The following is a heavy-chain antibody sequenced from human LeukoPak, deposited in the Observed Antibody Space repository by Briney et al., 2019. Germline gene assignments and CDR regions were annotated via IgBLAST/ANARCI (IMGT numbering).Heavy chain of an antibody. V-gene: IGHV3-53*01. CDR3: ARAPGHSYYYDMDV. CDR1: GFIVSSNY. J-gene: IGHJ6*02. CDR2: IHSGGTT. Sequence: GGSLRLSCTASGFIVSSNYMSWVRQAPGKGPEWVSVIHSGGTTYYADSVKGRFTISRDNPKNTLYLQMNNLRAEDTAVYYCARAPGHSYYYDMDVWGQGTTVTVS.